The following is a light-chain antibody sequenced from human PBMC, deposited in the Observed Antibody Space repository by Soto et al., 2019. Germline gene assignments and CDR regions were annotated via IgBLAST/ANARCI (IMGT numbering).Light chain of an antibody. CDR2: DTT. CDR3: LLSYNXPYV. Sequence: QAVLTQEPSLTLSPGGTVTLTCGSSTGAVTNGHYPYWFQQKPGQAPRTLISDTTNRHSWTPARFSGSLLGGKAALTLSGKQPEAEAEYYGLLSYNXPYVFGTGTK. J-gene: IGLJ1*01. V-gene: IGLV7-46*01. CDR1: TGAVTNGHY.